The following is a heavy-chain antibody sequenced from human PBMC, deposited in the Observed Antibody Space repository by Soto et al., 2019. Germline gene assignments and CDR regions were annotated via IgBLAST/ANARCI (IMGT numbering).Heavy chain of an antibody. V-gene: IGHV4-4*07. D-gene: IGHD5-18*01. CDR2: IYSDGTT. Sequence: PSETLSLTCIVSGGSISGYYWCWIRQLAGKELEWIGRIYSDGTTNYNPSLKGRGTMSVDTSKKQISLKLTSVTAADTAMYYCARDRGYRSGSFGSWGQG. J-gene: IGHJ5*02. CDR1: GGSISGYY. CDR3: ARDRGYRSGSFGS.